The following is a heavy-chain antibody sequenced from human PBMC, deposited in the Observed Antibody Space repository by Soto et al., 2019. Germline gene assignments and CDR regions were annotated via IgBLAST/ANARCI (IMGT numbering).Heavy chain of an antibody. J-gene: IGHJ4*02. CDR1: GFSVSNSY. CDR3: ARGHNWDDHYFDY. CDR2: IYTGGSK. D-gene: IGHD1-1*01. Sequence: EVQLVESGGGLVQPGGSLRLSCAVSGFSVSNSYMSWVRQAPGKGLEWVSVIYTGGSKYYADSVKGRFTISRDNSKNMLYLQTNSLRAEDTAVYYCARGHNWDDHYFDYWGQGTLVTVSS. V-gene: IGHV3-66*01.